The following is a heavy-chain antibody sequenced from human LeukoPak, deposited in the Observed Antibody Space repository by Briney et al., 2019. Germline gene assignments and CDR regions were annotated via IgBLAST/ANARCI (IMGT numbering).Heavy chain of an antibody. CDR1: GGSFSGYY. CDR3: ARGGRGTSRHGDLFDP. V-gene: IGHV4-34*01. J-gene: IGHJ5*02. Sequence: SESLSLTCAVYGGSFSGYYWSWVRQPPGKGLEWIGEINPSESTNYHPFLKGRVTISVDTSKNQFSLKLSSVTAADTAVYYCARGGRGTSRHGDLFDPGGQGTLVTVSS. CDR2: INPSEST. D-gene: IGHD2-2*01.